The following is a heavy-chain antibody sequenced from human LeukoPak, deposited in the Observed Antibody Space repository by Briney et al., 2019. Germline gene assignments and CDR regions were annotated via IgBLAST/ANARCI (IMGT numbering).Heavy chain of an antibody. CDR3: TKKMVPAAYYGLDV. CDR1: GGPFSSYA. J-gene: IGHJ6*02. D-gene: IGHD2-2*01. V-gene: IGHV1-69*04. CDR2: IIPILGLS. Sequence: SVKVSCKGSGGPFSSYAFNWVRQAPGQGLEWGGRIIPILGLSYTAQKFQGRITITADTSTSTAYMEVSSLTSEDTAIYYCTKKMVPAAYYGLDVWGQGTTVTVSS.